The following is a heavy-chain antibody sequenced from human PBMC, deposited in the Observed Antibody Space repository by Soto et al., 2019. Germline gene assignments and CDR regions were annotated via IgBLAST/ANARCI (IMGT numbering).Heavy chain of an antibody. CDR3: ARPGWSNLFAFDY. CDR1: GFTFSSYW. V-gene: IGHV3-7*01. CDR2: IKQDGSEK. Sequence: EVQLVESGGGLVQPGGSLRLSCAASGFTFSSYWMSWVRQAPGKGLEWVANIKQDGSEKYYVDSVKGRFTISRDNAKNSLYLQMNSLRAEDTAVYYCARPGWSNLFAFDYWGQGTLVTVSS. J-gene: IGHJ4*02. D-gene: IGHD6-19*01.